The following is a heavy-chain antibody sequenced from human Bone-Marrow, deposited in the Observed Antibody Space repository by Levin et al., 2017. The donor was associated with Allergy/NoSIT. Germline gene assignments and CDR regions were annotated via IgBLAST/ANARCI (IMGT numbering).Heavy chain of an antibody. V-gene: IGHV3-21*01. D-gene: IGHD6-13*01. CDR3: ARWGYSAFDI. CDR2: ISSSSSYI. J-gene: IGHJ3*02. CDR1: GFTFSSYS. Sequence: GESLKISCAASGFTFSSYSMNWVRQAPGKGLEWVSSISSSSSYIYYADSVKGRFTISRDNAKNSLYLQMNSLRAEDTAVYYCARWGYSAFDIWGQGTMVTVSS.